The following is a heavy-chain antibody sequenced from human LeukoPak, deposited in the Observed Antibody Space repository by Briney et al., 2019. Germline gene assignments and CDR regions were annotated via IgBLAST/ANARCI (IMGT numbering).Heavy chain of an antibody. D-gene: IGHD3-22*01. CDR2: ISDSGGTI. CDR3: AKRGVVIRVILVGFHKQAYYFES. J-gene: IGHJ4*02. CDR1: GITLSNYG. Sequence: GGSLRLSCAVSGITLSNYGMSWVRQAPGKGLEWVAGISDSGGTINYADSVKGRFTVSRDNPENSLYLQMNSLRAEETAVYFCAKRGVVIRVILVGFHKQAYYFESWGQGVLVTVSS. V-gene: IGHV3-23*01.